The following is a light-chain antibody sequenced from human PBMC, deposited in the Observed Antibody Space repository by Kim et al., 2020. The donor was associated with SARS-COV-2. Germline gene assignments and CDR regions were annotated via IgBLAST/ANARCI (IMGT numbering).Light chain of an antibody. Sequence: QSALTQPASVSGSPEQSIIISCTGTSSDIGSYSLVSWYRQYPGEAPKLMIYEGSKRPSGVSPRFSGSKSGNTASLTISDLQDEDEADYYCCSHAGGGTMLFGGGTQLTVL. J-gene: IGLJ2*01. CDR3: CSHAGGGTML. V-gene: IGLV2-23*01. CDR1: SSDIGSYSL. CDR2: EGS.